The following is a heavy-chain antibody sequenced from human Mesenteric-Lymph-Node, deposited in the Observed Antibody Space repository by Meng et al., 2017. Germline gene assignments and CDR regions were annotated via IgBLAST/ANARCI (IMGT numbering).Heavy chain of an antibody. V-gene: IGHV3-30*03. J-gene: IGHJ6*02. CDR3: AREHYYYGMDV. CDR2: ISYDGSNK. Sequence: GESLKISCAASGFTFTNYWFHWVRQAPGKGLEWVAVISYDGSNKYYADSVKGRFTISRDNSKNTLYLQMNSLRAEDTAVYYCAREHYYYGMDVWGQGTTVTVSS. CDR1: GFTFTNYW.